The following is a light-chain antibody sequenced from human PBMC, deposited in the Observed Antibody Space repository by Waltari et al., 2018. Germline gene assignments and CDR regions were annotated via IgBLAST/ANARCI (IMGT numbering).Light chain of an antibody. CDR3: TSYTSSSTLGV. Sequence: QSALTQPASVSGSRGQSITISCTGTSSDIGGYNYVSWYQHHPGKAPKLMIYDVSKRPSGGSNRFSGSKAGNTASLTISGLQAEDEADYYCTSYTSSSTLGVFGGGTKLTVL. CDR2: DVS. CDR1: SSDIGGYNY. V-gene: IGLV2-14*03. J-gene: IGLJ2*01.